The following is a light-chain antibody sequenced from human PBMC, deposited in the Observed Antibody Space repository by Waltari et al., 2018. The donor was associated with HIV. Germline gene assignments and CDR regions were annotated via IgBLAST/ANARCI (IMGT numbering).Light chain of an antibody. V-gene: IGLV1-44*01. CDR1: RSNIPTNT. CDR2: PKN. J-gene: IGLJ3*02. CDR3: ATWDDSLNGWV. Sequence: QSVLTQPPSASGTSGRRVTISCSGSRSNIPTNTVNWYQQLPGTAPKPLIYPKNQRPSGVPARFSGSKSGTSASLAISGLQSDDDADYYCATWDDSLNGWVFGGGTRLTVL.